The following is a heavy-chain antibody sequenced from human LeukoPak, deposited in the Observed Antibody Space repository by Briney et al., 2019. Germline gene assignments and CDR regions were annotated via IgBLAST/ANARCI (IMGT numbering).Heavy chain of an antibody. CDR2: ISWDGGST. D-gene: IGHD6-19*01. J-gene: IGHJ4*02. CDR3: AKDNSVSSVPTPPDY. V-gene: IGHV3-43*01. Sequence: GGSLRLSCAASGFTFDDYTMHWVRQAPGKGLEWVSLISWDGGSTYYADSVKGRFTISRDNSKNSLYLQMNSLRTEDTALYYCAKDNSVSSVPTPPDYWGQGTLVTVPS. CDR1: GFTFDDYT.